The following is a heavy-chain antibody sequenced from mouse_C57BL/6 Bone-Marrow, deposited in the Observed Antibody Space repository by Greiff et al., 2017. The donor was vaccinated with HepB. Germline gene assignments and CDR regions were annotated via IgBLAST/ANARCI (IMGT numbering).Heavy chain of an antibody. CDR3: ARDRDGRTFYFDY. J-gene: IGHJ2*01. CDR1: GFTFSSYA. D-gene: IGHD1-1*01. V-gene: IGHV5-4*01. Sequence: EVKVVESGGGLVKPGGSLKLSCAASGFTFSSYAMSWVRQTPEKRLEWVATISDGGSYTYYPDNVKGRFTISRDNAKNTLYLQMSHLKSEDTAMYYCARDRDGRTFYFDYWGQGTTLTVSS. CDR2: ISDGGSYT.